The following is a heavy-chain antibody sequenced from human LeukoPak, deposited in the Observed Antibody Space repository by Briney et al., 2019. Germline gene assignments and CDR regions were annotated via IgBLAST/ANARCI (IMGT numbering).Heavy chain of an antibody. CDR2: IYSSGST. Sequence: SETLSLTCTVSGGSISRYYWSWIRQPAGKGLEWIGRIYSSGSTTYNPSLKSRVTMSIDTSKNQFSLKLSFVTATDTAVYYCARDSGTTGEVKFDPWGQGALVTVSS. D-gene: IGHD3-10*01. CDR1: GGSISRYY. CDR3: ARDSGTTGEVKFDP. V-gene: IGHV4-4*07. J-gene: IGHJ5*02.